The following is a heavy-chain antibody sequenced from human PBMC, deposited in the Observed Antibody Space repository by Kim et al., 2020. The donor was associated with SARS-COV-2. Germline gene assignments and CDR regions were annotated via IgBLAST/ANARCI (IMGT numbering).Heavy chain of an antibody. CDR2: IYPGDSVT. V-gene: IGHV5-51*01. CDR1: GYTVRAYW. Sequence: GESLKISCNGSGYTVRAYWIGWVRQMPGKGLEWMGIIYPGDSVTRYSPSFQGQVTISADKSISTAYLQWSSLKASDTAMYYCVRQDEAGLYYFDYWGQGTLVTVSS. CDR3: VRQDEAGLYYFDY. J-gene: IGHJ4*02.